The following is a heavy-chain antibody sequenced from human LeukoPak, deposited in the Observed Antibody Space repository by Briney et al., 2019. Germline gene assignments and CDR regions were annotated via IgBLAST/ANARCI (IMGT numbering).Heavy chain of an antibody. V-gene: IGHV3-23*01. J-gene: IGHJ4*02. Sequence: PGGSLRLSCAASGFTFNTYAMSWVRQAPGKGLEWVSAISGNGVNTYYADSAKGRFTISRDNSKNTLFLQMNSLRAEDTAVYYCAKEGYCSGTNCYGAFDYWGQGTLVTVSS. CDR1: GFTFNTYA. D-gene: IGHD2-2*01. CDR3: AKEGYCSGTNCYGAFDY. CDR2: ISGNGVNT.